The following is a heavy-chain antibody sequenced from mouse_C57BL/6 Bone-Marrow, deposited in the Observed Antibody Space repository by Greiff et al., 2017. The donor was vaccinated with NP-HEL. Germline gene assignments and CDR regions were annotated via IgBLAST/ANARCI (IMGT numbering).Heavy chain of an antibody. D-gene: IGHD2-1*01. V-gene: IGHV1-64*01. CDR1: GYTFTSYW. CDR2: IHPNSGST. J-gene: IGHJ3*01. CDR3: ARSYGIHGGWFAY. Sequence: QVQLQQPGAELVKPGASVKLSCKASGYTFTSYWMHWVKQRPGPGLEWIGMIHPNSGSTNYNEKFKSKATLTVDKSSSTAYMQLSSLTSEDSAVYYFARSYGIHGGWFAYWGRGTLVTVSA.